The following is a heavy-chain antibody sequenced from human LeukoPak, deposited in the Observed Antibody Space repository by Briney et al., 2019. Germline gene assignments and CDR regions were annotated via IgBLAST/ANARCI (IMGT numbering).Heavy chain of an antibody. CDR3: ARSFLSIAAAATDY. CDR2: ISSSSSYI. J-gene: IGHJ4*02. D-gene: IGHD6-13*01. Sequence: PGGSLRLSCAASGFTFSSYSMNWVRQAPGKGLEWVSSISSSSSYIYYADSVKGRFTISRDNAKNSLYLQMNSLRAEDMAVYYCARSFLSIAAAATDYWGQGTLVTVSS. V-gene: IGHV3-21*01. CDR1: GFTFSSYS.